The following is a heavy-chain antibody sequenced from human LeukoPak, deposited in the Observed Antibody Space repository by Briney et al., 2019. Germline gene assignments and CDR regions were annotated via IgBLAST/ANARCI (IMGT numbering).Heavy chain of an antibody. CDR3: AKGGKWDVTPFDY. J-gene: IGHJ4*02. V-gene: IGHV3-23*01. CDR2: IGGGGGSI. D-gene: IGHD1-26*01. Sequence: GGSLRLSCAASGFTFTSYSMNWVRQAPGKGLEWVSTIGGGGGSIYYADSVKGRFTISRDNSKNTLYLQVNSLRAEDTAVYYCAKGGKWDVTPFDYWGQGTLVTVSS. CDR1: GFTFTSYS.